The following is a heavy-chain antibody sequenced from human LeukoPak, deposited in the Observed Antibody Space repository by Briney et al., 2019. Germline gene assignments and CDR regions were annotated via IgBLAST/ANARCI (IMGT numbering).Heavy chain of an antibody. D-gene: IGHD3-3*01. CDR3: AKDLNYDFWSGYLTDY. CDR1: GFTFSSYG. Sequence: PGGSLRLSCAASGFTFSSYGMHWVRQAPGKGLEWVAVISYDRSNKYYADSVKGRFTISRDNSKNTLYLQMNSLRAEDTAVYYCAKDLNYDFWSGYLTDYWGQGTLVTVSS. J-gene: IGHJ4*02. V-gene: IGHV3-30*18. CDR2: ISYDRSNK.